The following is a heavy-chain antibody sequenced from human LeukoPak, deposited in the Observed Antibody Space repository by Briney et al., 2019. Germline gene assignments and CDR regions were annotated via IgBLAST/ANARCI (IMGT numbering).Heavy chain of an antibody. CDR1: GYTFTDYN. CDR3: ARERNYGDYRNAFDV. Sequence: ASVKVSCKAAGYTFTDYNIHWMRQAPGQGLEWMGWINPKRGVTTYAQKFQGRVTMTGATSITTAYMELTRLRSDDTTIYYCARERNYGDYRNAFDVWGQGTKVTVAS. J-gene: IGHJ3*01. CDR2: INPKRGVT. D-gene: IGHD4-17*01. V-gene: IGHV1-2*02.